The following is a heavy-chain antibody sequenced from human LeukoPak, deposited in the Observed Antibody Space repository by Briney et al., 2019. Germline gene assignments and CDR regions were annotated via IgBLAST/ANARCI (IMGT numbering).Heavy chain of an antibody. CDR2: IYYTGSI. CDR1: GSSIASRNW. V-gene: IGHV4-28*05. J-gene: IGHJ4*02. CDR3: ARKSDAKSYYPD. D-gene: IGHD3-10*01. Sequence: SETLSLTCSVSGSSIASRNWWGWIRQPPGKGLEWIGYIYYTGSIYYNPSLKSRVTMSVDTSKNQFSLRLSSVTAVDTAVYYCARKSDAKSYYPDWGQGTLATVSS.